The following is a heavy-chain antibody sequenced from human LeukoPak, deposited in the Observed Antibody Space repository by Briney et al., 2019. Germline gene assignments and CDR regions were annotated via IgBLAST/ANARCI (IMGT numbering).Heavy chain of an antibody. D-gene: IGHD6-13*01. CDR1: GFTFSSYS. CDR2: ISSSSSYI. Sequence: PGVSLRLSCSASGFTFSSYSMNWVRQAPGKGLEWVSSISSSSSYIYYADSVKGRFTISRDNAKNSLYLQMNSLRAEDTAVYYCASIHSSSWSDDAFDIWGQGTMVTVSS. CDR3: ASIHSSSWSDDAFDI. V-gene: IGHV3-21*01. J-gene: IGHJ3*02.